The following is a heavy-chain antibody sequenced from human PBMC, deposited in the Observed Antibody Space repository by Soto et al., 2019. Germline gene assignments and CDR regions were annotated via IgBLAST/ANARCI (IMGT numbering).Heavy chain of an antibody. CDR1: GFAFNTYS. V-gene: IGHV3-21*06. Sequence: EVQLVESGGGPVKPGGSLRLSCAASGFAFNTYSMNWVRQAPGKGLEWVAFITRSSSYIYYADSVRGRFTLSRDNAKNSRYQQMNSLRAEDTAIYYCARDDGWLILDYWGQGTLVTVSS. J-gene: IGHJ4*02. CDR3: ARDDGWLILDY. CDR2: ITRSSSYI. D-gene: IGHD6-19*01.